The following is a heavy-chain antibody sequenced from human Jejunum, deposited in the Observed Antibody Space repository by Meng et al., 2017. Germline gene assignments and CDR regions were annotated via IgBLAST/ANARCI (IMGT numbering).Heavy chain of an antibody. CDR1: GCSVSSCNYY. Sequence: VPLPGADPGLVRPSETLPLACTVSGCSVSSCNYYWTWIRQPPGKGLEWIGYIYYSGSTNYNPSLKSRVTISVDTSKNQFSLKLSSVTAADTAVYYCARGGFFEAAAANLIDSWGQGTLVTGSS. J-gene: IGHJ4*02. CDR2: IYYSGST. D-gene: IGHD6-13*01. V-gene: IGHV4-61*01. CDR3: ARGGFFEAAAANLIDS.